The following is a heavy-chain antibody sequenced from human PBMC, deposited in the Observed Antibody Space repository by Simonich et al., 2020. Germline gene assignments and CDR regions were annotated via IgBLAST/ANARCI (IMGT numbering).Heavy chain of an antibody. CDR2: IYYSGST. D-gene: IGHD6-13*01. CDR1: GGSISSSSYY. J-gene: IGHJ3*02. Sequence: QLQLQESGPGLVKPSETLSLTCTVSGGSISSSSYYWGWIRQPPGKGLEWIGCIYYSGSTYHNPSLKSRVTISVDTSKNQFSLKLSSVTAADTAVYYCARHAGFAFDIWGQGTMVTVSS. V-gene: IGHV4-39*01. CDR3: ARHAGFAFDI.